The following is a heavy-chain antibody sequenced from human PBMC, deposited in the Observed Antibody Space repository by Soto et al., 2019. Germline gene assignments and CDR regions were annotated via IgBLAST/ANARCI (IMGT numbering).Heavy chain of an antibody. V-gene: IGHV3-23*01. Sequence: GASLRLSFAASGFTFSVYAMSWVRQAPGKGLEWVSGISGSGDSTHYADSVKGRFTVSRDNSKSMLYLQTNSLRAEDTAIYYCAKALYGGFTYWGQGT. CDR3: AKALYGGFTY. J-gene: IGHJ4*02. D-gene: IGHD3-10*01. CDR2: ISGSGDST. CDR1: GFTFSVYA.